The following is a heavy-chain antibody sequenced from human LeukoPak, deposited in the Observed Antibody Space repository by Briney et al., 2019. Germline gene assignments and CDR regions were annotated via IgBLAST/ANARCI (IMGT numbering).Heavy chain of an antibody. CDR3: ARDPTLRDYRGSSGYFYD. CDR1: GFTFSSYW. V-gene: IGHV3-74*01. D-gene: IGHD3-22*01. Sequence: PGGSLRLSCAASGFTFSSYWMHWVRQAPGKGLVWVSRIKTDGSSTSYADSVKGRFTISRDNAKNTLYLQMNSLRAEDTAVYYCARDPTLRDYRGSSGYFYDWGQGTLVTVSS. CDR2: IKTDGSST. J-gene: IGHJ4*02.